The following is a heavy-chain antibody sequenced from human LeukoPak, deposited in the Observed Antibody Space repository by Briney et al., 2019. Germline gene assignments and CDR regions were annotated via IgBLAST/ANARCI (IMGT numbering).Heavy chain of an antibody. V-gene: IGHV4-4*07. CDR2: IYTSGST. Sequence: SETLSLTCTVSGGSISSYYWSWIRQPAGKGLEWIGRIYTSGSTNYNPSLKSRVTMSVDTSKNQFSLKLSSVTAADTAVYYCARESQQPLTWIKLWYGMDVWGQGTTVTVSS. D-gene: IGHD5-18*01. CDR3: ARESQQPLTWIKLWYGMDV. CDR1: GGSISSYY. J-gene: IGHJ6*02.